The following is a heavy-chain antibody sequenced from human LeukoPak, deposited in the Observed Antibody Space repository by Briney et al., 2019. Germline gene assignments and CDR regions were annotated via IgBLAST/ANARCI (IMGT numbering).Heavy chain of an antibody. J-gene: IGHJ4*02. CDR2: IYYSGST. CDR3: ARIRLTVAGGVFNY. Sequence: SETLSLTCTVSGGSISSSNYYWGWIRQPPEKGLEWIGSIYYSGSTYYNPSLNSRVTMSVDTSKNQFSLNLRFVTAADTAVYFCARIRLTVAGGVFNYWGQGTLVTVSS. D-gene: IGHD6-19*01. CDR1: GGSISSSNYY. V-gene: IGHV4-39*01.